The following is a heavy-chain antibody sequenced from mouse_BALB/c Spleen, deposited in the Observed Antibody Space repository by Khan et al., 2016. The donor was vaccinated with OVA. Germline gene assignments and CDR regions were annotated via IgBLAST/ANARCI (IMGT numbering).Heavy chain of an antibody. Sequence: VKLLESGAELAKPGASVKMSCKASGYTFINYWILWIKQRPGQGLEWIGYINPSTGYTEYNQNFKDKATLTADKSSSTAYMPLSSLTSEDSTFDDWTRRGLRWNFDYGGQGTTLKVSS. CDR1: GYTFINYW. V-gene: IGHV1-7*01. D-gene: IGHD1-1*01. J-gene: IGHJ2*01. CDR3: TRRGLRWNFDY. CDR2: INPSTGYT.